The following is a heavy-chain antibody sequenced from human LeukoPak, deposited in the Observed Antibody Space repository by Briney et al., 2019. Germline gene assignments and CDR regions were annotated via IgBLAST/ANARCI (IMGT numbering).Heavy chain of an antibody. CDR2: IYGSTSA. Sequence: GGSLRLSCAASGFTVSSNYINWVRQAPGKGLEWVALIYGSTSADYADSVKGRFTISRDTSMNTVYLQMNSLRAEDTAVYYCARLNFGDDYWGQGTLVTVSS. CDR1: GFTVSSNY. V-gene: IGHV3-66*01. J-gene: IGHJ4*02. CDR3: ARLNFGDDY. D-gene: IGHD4-17*01.